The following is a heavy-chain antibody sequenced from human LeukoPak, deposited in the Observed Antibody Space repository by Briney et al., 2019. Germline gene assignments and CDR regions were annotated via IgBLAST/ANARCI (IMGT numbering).Heavy chain of an antibody. CDR1: GFTFSSYA. CDR2: ISGTGGST. Sequence: GGSLRLSCAASGFTFSSYAMSWVRQAPGKGLEWVSAISGTGGSTYYADSVKGRFTISRDNSKSTLFLQVNSLRAEDTAVYYCAKPRGGYYFDYWGQGTLVTVSS. J-gene: IGHJ4*02. D-gene: IGHD3-3*01. V-gene: IGHV3-23*01. CDR3: AKPRGGYYFDY.